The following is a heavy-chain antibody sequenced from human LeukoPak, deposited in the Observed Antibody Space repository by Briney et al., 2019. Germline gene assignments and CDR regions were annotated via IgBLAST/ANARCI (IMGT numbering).Heavy chain of an antibody. D-gene: IGHD6-13*01. Sequence: SETLSLTCTVSGGSISSYYWSWLRQPPGKGLEWIGYIYYSGSTNYNPSLKSRVTISVDTSKNQFSLKLSSVTAADTAVYYCAREHYVAAAGELNGGFDYWGQGTLVTVSS. CDR1: GGSISSYY. V-gene: IGHV4-59*01. CDR3: AREHYVAAAGELNGGFDY. J-gene: IGHJ4*02. CDR2: IYYSGST.